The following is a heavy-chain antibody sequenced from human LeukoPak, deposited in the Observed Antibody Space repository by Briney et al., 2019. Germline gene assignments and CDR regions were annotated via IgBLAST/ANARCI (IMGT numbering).Heavy chain of an antibody. Sequence: GASVKVSCKASGGTFSSYAISWVRQAPGQGLEWMGGIIPIFGTANYAQKFQGRVTITADESTSTAYMELSSLRSEDTAVYYCARGVRITMVRGVITHYFDHWGQGTLVTVSS. CDR1: GGTFSSYA. CDR2: IIPIFGTA. CDR3: ARGVRITMVRGVITHYFDH. V-gene: IGHV1-69*13. J-gene: IGHJ4*02. D-gene: IGHD3-10*01.